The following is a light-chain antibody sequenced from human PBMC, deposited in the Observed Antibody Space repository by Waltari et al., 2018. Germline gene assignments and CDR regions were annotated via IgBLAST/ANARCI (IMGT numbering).Light chain of an antibody. CDR1: QSISTG. CDR3: QHYHGYSPWT. V-gene: IGKV1-5*01. CDR2: EAS. Sequence: DIQMPQSPSTPSASMGARVTTTCRASQSISTGLAWVQPRPGKAPKLLFYEASNLAGGVPSRFSGGGSGTEFTLTISSLQPDDFATYYCQHYHGYSPWTFGQGTKVEIK. J-gene: IGKJ1*01.